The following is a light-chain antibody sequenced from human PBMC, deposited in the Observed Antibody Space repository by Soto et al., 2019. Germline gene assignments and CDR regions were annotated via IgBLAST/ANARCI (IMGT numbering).Light chain of an antibody. V-gene: IGKV1-5*03. CDR1: QNINRW. Sequence: DIQMTQSPSTLSASVGDRVTITCRASQNINRWLAWYQQKPGQAPKPLIYKTSSLESGVPSRFSGNGSGTDFSLTITSLHPDDSATYFCQQYNYYWTFGQGTKVEIK. CDR2: KTS. CDR3: QQYNYYWT. J-gene: IGKJ1*01.